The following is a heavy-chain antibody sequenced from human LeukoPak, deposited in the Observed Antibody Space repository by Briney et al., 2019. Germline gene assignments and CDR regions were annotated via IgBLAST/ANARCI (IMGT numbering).Heavy chain of an antibody. Sequence: PSETLSLTCAVYGGSFSGYYWSWLRQPPGKGLEWIGEINHSGSTNYNPSLKSRVTISVDTSKNQFSLKLSSVTAADTAVYYCARGDGTTVVKNRLDPWGQGTLVTVSS. CDR3: ARGDGTTVVKNRLDP. CDR2: INHSGST. D-gene: IGHD4-23*01. J-gene: IGHJ5*02. CDR1: GGSFSGYY. V-gene: IGHV4-34*01.